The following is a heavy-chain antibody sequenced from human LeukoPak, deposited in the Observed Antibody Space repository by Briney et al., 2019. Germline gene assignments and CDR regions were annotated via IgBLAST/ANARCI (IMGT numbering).Heavy chain of an antibody. CDR2: ISGSGGST. CDR1: GFTFSSYA. CDR3: AKHFLVAATHPDY. J-gene: IGHJ4*02. D-gene: IGHD2-15*01. Sequence: PGGSLRLSCAASGFTFSSYAVSWVRHAPGKGLEWVSAISGSGGSTYYADSVKGRFTISRDNSKNTLYLQMNSLRAEDTAVYYCAKHFLVAATHPDYWGQGTLVTVSS. V-gene: IGHV3-23*01.